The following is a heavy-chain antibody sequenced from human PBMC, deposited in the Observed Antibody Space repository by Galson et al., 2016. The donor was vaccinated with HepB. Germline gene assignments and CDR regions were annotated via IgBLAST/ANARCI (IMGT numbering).Heavy chain of an antibody. CDR3: VTFGVLERGIPSYYYGMDV. V-gene: IGHV3-53*01. Sequence: SLRLSCAASGFTVSNNFMTWVRQGPGKGLEWVSLIYSGGSTHYADSAKGRFTISRDNAKNTLYLQMNNLRAEDTAVYYCVTFGVLERGIPSYYYGMDVWGRGTTVTVSS. CDR1: GFTVSNNF. D-gene: IGHD3-3*01. CDR2: IYSGGST. J-gene: IGHJ6*02.